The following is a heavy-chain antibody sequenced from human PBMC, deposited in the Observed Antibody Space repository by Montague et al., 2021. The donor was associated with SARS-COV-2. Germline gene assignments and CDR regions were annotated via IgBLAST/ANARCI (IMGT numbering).Heavy chain of an antibody. CDR3: SRHPPGSARGEY. CDR1: DGSISHCY. V-gene: IGHV4-59*08. D-gene: IGHD2-15*01. CDR2: IHFSGST. Sequence: SETLSLTCTVSDGSISHCYWNWIRQSPGKGLEWIGYIHFSGSTNYNPSLKSRVAISLDTSENQFSLQLSSVTAADTAVYYCSRHPPGSARGEYWGQGILVPVSS. J-gene: IGHJ4*02.